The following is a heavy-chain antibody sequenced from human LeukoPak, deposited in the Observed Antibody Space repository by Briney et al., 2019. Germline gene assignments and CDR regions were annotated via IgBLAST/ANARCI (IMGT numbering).Heavy chain of an antibody. CDR2: IKQDGSEK. Sequence: PGGSLRLSCAASEFTFSTYWMTWVRQAPGKGLEWVADIKQDGSEKYYVDSVKGRFTISRQNAKNSLFLQMNSLRAEDTAVYYCARHRSGGSQDDAFDIWGRGTLVTVSS. D-gene: IGHD2-15*01. CDR1: EFTFSTYW. J-gene: IGHJ3*02. V-gene: IGHV3-7*01. CDR3: ARHRSGGSQDDAFDI.